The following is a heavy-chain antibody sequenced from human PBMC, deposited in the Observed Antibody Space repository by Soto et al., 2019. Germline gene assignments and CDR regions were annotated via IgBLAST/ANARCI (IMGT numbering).Heavy chain of an antibody. V-gene: IGHV3-9*01. CDR1: GFTFSSYA. Sequence: EVQLLESGGGLVQPGGSLRLSCAASGFTFSSYAMHWVRQAPGKGLEWVSGISWNSGSIGYADSVKGRFTISRDNAKNSLYLQMNSLRAEDTALYYCAKDSKAAGNYWGQGTLVTVSS. J-gene: IGHJ4*02. CDR3: AKDSKAAGNY. CDR2: ISWNSGSI. D-gene: IGHD6-13*01.